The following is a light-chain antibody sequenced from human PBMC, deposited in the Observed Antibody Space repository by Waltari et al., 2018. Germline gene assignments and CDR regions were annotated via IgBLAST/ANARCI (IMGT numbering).Light chain of an antibody. V-gene: IGLV2-8*01. Sequence: QSALTQPPSASGSPGQSVTISCTGTSSDVGAYNYVSWYQQHPGKAPKVMIYDVNKRPSGVPDRFSGSKSGNTASLTVSGLRAEDEADYYCASYAGSINDVVFGGGTQLTVL. CDR3: ASYAGSINDVV. CDR1: SSDVGAYNY. J-gene: IGLJ2*01. CDR2: DVN.